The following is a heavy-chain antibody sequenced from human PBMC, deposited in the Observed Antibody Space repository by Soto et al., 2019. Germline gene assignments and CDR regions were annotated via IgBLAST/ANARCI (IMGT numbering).Heavy chain of an antibody. CDR1: GFTFSSYA. J-gene: IGHJ4*02. V-gene: IGHV3-23*01. Sequence: GGSLRLSCAASGFTFSSYAMSWVRQAPGKGLEWVSAISGSGGSTYYADSVKGRFTISRDNSKNTLYLQMNSLRAEDTAVYYCAKWEDYYDSSGYYYWGQGTLVTVSS. CDR2: ISGSGGST. CDR3: AKWEDYYDSSGYYY. D-gene: IGHD3-22*01.